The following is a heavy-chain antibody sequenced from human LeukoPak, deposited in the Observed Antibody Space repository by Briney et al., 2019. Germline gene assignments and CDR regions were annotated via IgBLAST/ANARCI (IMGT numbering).Heavy chain of an antibody. D-gene: IGHD3-10*01. J-gene: IGHJ6*03. CDR3: ARPVISGYYYYMDV. CDR1: GYSISSGYY. CDR2: IYHNGNT. Sequence: SETLSLTCTVSGYSISSGYYWGWIRQPPGKGLEWIGSIYHNGNTFYNPSLKSRITISVDTSKNQFSLKLSSVTAADTAVYYCARPVISGYYYYMDVWGKGTTVTISS. V-gene: IGHV4-38-2*02.